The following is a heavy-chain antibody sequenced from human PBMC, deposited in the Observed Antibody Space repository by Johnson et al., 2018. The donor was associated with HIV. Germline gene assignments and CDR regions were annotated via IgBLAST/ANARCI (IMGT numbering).Heavy chain of an antibody. CDR2: TRNKANNYIT. Sequence: VQLVESGGGLVQPGGSLRLSCAASGFTFSNYGMHWVRQAPGKGLEWVGRTRNKANNYITEYAASVRGRFTISRDDSKNSLYLQMNSLRPEDTAVYYCAKDLRHGYSDYDPGSPGGGFDFWGQGTMVTVSS. CDR3: AKDLRHGYSDYDPGSPGGGFDF. V-gene: IGHV3-72*01. J-gene: IGHJ3*01. CDR1: GFTFSNYG. D-gene: IGHD5-12*01.